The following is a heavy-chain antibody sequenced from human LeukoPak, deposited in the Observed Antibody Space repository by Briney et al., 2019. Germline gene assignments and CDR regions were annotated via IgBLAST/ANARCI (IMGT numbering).Heavy chain of an antibody. CDR2: IYSGGST. CDR1: GFTVSSNY. CDR3: AKEFSATPRAAAQTGDAFDV. J-gene: IGHJ3*01. D-gene: IGHD7-27*01. V-gene: IGHV3-53*05. Sequence: PEGSLRLSCAASGFTVSSNYMSWVRQAPGKGLEWVSVIYSGGSTYYADSVKGRFTISRDNSKNTLDLQMNSLRPEDTAVYYCAKEFSATPRAAAQTGDAFDVWGQGTMVTVSS.